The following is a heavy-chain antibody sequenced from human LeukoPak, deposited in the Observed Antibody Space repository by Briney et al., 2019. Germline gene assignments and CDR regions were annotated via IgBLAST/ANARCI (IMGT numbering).Heavy chain of an antibody. J-gene: IGHJ6*02. CDR2: IVVGSGNT. V-gene: IGHV1-58*01. D-gene: IGHD4-17*01. CDR1: GFTFTSSA. CDR3: ARERDYDYGDYKGMDV. Sequence: GASVKVSCKASGFTFTSSAVQWVRQARGQRLEWIGWIVVGSGNTNYAQKLQERVTITRDMSTSTAYMELSSLRSEDTAVYYCARERDYDYGDYKGMDVWGQGTTVTVSS.